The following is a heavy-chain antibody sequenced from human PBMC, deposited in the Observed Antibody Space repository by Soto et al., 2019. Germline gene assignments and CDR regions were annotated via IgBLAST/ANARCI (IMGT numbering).Heavy chain of an antibody. CDR2: IYPGDSAT. V-gene: IGHV5-51*01. CDR1: GYKFTNYW. Sequence: GECLKISCMGSGYKFTNYWIGWVRQMPGKGLEWMGIIYPGDSATRYSPSFQGQVTISADKSISTACLQWSSLKASDTAIYYCARHYCSGGSCPPRVYDYYYYDTDVWGQGPTVTVSS. D-gene: IGHD2-15*01. J-gene: IGHJ6*02. CDR3: ARHYCSGGSCPPRVYDYYYYDTDV.